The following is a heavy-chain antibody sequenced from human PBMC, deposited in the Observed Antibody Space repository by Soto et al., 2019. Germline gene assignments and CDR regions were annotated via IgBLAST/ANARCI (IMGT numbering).Heavy chain of an antibody. V-gene: IGHV1-2*02. D-gene: IGHD1-26*01. Sequence: QVQLVQSGTEVKKPGASVKVSCKASGYTITAYYIHWVRQAPGQGLEWMGWIDPRSGGTGYAQNFQGRVTMTRDTSISTVYMDLSGLRSDDTALYYCARDDYGIYPYWGQGTLVTVSS. CDR1: GYTITAYY. CDR2: IDPRSGGT. CDR3: ARDDYGIYPY. J-gene: IGHJ4*02.